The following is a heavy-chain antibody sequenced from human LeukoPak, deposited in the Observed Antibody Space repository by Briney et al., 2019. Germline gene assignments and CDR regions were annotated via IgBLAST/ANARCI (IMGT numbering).Heavy chain of an antibody. CDR1: GFTFSSYA. Sequence: PGGSLSLSCAASGFTFSSYAMSWVRQPPARGLEWVSAISGSGGSTYYADSVKGRFTISRDNSKNTLYLQMNSLRAEDTAVYYSAVGSYLGRNFDYWGQGTLVTVSS. D-gene: IGHD1-26*01. J-gene: IGHJ4*02. V-gene: IGHV3-23*01. CDR3: AVGSYLGRNFDY. CDR2: ISGSGGST.